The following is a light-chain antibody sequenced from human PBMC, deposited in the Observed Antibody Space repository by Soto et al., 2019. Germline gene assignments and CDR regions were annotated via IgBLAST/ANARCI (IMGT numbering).Light chain of an antibody. CDR1: QSISSY. CDR2: AAS. CDR3: KQLNSYPLT. J-gene: IGKJ4*01. Sequence: DIQMTQSPSSLSASVGDRVTITCRASQSISSYLNWYQQKPGKAPKLLIYAASSLQSGVPSRFSGSGSGTDFTLTIRSLQPEDFATYYCKQLNSYPLTFGGGTKVDIK. V-gene: IGKV1-39*01.